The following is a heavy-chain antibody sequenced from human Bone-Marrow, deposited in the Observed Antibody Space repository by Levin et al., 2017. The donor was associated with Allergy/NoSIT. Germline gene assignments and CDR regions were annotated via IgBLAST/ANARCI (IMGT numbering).Heavy chain of an antibody. CDR1: GGSFSGYY. Sequence: NTSETLSLTCAVYGGSFSGYYWSWIRQPPGKGLEWIGEINHSGSTNYNPSLKSRVTISVDTSKNQFSLKLSSVTAADTAVYYCARRPECSSTSCPYPYNWFDPWGQGTLVTVSS. J-gene: IGHJ5*02. CDR3: ARRPECSSTSCPYPYNWFDP. V-gene: IGHV4-34*01. D-gene: IGHD2-2*01. CDR2: INHSGST.